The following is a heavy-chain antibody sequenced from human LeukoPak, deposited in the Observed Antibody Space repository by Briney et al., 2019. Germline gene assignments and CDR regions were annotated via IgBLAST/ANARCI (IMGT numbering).Heavy chain of an antibody. CDR3: AKDAQLDYYDSSGYYTFQH. CDR2: IWNAGTNT. V-gene: IGHV3-33*06. Sequence: GGSLRLSCAASGFSFSTYGMHWVRQAPGKGLEWVALIWNAGTNTYYADSVKGRFTISRDNSKNTLYLQMNSLRAEDTAVYYCAKDAQLDYYDSSGYYTFQHWGQGTLVTVSS. J-gene: IGHJ1*01. D-gene: IGHD3-22*01. CDR1: GFSFSTYG.